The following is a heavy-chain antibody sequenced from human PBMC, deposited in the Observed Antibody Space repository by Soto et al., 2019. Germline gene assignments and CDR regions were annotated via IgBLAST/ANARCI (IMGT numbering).Heavy chain of an antibody. V-gene: IGHV1-69*02. CDR3: ATIYGSWSTHFDS. CDR1: GGTFNSYT. D-gene: IGHD3-10*01. J-gene: IGHJ4*02. Sequence: QVQLVQSGAEVKKPGSSVKVSCTASGGTFNSYTLNWVRQAPGQRLEWVGRVNPIVGMSSSASKFQGRVTMTADKSTSKAYMDLTGMKSEDTAGYYGATIYGSWSTHFDSWGQGTLVTVSS. CDR2: VNPIVGMS.